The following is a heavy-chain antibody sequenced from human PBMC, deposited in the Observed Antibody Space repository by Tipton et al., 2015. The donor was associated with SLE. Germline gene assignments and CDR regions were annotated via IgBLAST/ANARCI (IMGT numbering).Heavy chain of an antibody. V-gene: IGHV4-59*11. Sequence: LRLSCTVSGGSISSHYWSWIRQPPGKGLEWIGYIYYSGSTNYNPSLKSRVTISVDTSKNQFSLKLSSVTAADTAVYYCARARGTTVTWYFDLWGRGTLVTVSS. J-gene: IGHJ2*01. CDR2: IYYSGST. CDR3: ARARGTTVTWYFDL. D-gene: IGHD4-11*01. CDR1: GGSISSHY.